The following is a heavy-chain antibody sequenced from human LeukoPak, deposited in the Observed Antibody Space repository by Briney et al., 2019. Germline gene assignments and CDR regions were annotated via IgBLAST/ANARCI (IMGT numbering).Heavy chain of an antibody. J-gene: IGHJ4*02. Sequence: SETLSLTCTVSGGSISSYYWSWIRQPPGKGLEWIGYIYYSGSTNYNPSLQSRVTISVDTSKNQLSLKLSSVTAADTAVYYCARVGSGSYYHDFDYWGQGTLVTVSS. V-gene: IGHV4-59*01. D-gene: IGHD1-26*01. CDR2: IYYSGST. CDR3: ARVGSGSYYHDFDY. CDR1: GGSISSYY.